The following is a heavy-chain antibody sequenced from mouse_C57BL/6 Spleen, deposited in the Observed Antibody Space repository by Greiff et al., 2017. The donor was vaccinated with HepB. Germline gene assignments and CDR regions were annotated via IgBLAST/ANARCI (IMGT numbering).Heavy chain of an antibody. J-gene: IGHJ4*01. CDR3: AREHYGSRGAMDY. CDR2: INPSNGGT. Sequence: QVQLQQPGTELVKPGASVKLSCKASGYTFTSYWMHWVKQRPGQGLEWIGNINPSNGGTNYNEKFKSKATLTVDKSSSTAYMQLSSLTSEDSAVYYWAREHYGSRGAMDYWGQGTSVTVSS. V-gene: IGHV1-53*01. D-gene: IGHD1-1*01. CDR1: GYTFTSYW.